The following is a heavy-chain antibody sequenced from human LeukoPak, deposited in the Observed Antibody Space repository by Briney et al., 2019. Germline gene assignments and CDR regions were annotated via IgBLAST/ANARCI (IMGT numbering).Heavy chain of an antibody. CDR1: GFTFSTYG. J-gene: IGHJ1*01. V-gene: IGHV3-23*01. CDR3: ARDGEYCTSTRCYSPF. Sequence: GGSLRLSCAGSGFTFSTYGRSWVRQAPGKGLERVSGISTSGSTYYADTVKGPFTISRDNYTHTLYLQMNRLRDEDTAVYYCARDGEYCTSTRCYSPFWGEGTLVTVS. D-gene: IGHD2-2*01. CDR2: ISTSGST.